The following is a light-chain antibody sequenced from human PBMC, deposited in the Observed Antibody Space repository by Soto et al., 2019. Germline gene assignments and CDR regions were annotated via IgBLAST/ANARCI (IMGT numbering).Light chain of an antibody. CDR2: DAS. CDR1: QTISSW. CDR3: PHSTSHPCP. V-gene: IGKV1-5*01. J-gene: IGKJ2*02. Sequence: QVTQYPATLSASVRDRVTISGRASQTISSWLAWYQQKPGKAPKLLIYDASNLQSGVPSRFSGSGSGTEFTLTISSLQTDDFAPYYSPHSTSHPCPFAQRTKLDI.